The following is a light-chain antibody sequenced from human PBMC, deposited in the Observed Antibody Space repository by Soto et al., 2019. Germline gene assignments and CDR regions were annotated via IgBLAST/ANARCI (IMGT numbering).Light chain of an antibody. V-gene: IGKV3-15*01. Sequence: EVGMPQSPATVSVSPGERATLSCMASQFVSSNLALDRQKAGQAPRLLMYGASTPATRISDRFTGSGSGTEFTLTISSLQPEDFAIYYCLQDYTYPQTFGGGTKVDI. J-gene: IGKJ4*01. CDR2: GAS. CDR1: QFVSSN. CDR3: LQDYTYPQT.